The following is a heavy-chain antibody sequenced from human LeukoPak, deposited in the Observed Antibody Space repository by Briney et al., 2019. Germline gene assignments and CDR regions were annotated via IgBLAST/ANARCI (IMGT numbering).Heavy chain of an antibody. V-gene: IGHV5-51*01. CDR3: ARLGGNGYSSSWYIRYFDY. D-gene: IGHD6-13*01. CDR2: IYPGDSDT. CDR1: GYSFTSYW. J-gene: IGHJ4*02. Sequence: GEYLKISCKGSGYSFTSYWIGWVRQMPGKGLEWMGIIYPGDSDTRYSPSFQGQVTISADKSISTAYLQWSSLKASDTAMYYCARLGGNGYSSSWYIRYFDYWGQGTLVTVSS.